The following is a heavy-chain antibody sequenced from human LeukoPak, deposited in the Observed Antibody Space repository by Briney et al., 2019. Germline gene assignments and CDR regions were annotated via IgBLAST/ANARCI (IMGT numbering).Heavy chain of an antibody. Sequence: ASVKVSCKASGYTLTSYGISWVRQAPGQGLEWMGWISAYNGNTNYAQKLQGRVTMTTDTSTSTAYMELRSLRSDDTAVYYCARVGCSGGSCYHNFDYWGQGTLVTVSS. CDR1: GYTLTSYG. CDR2: ISAYNGNT. V-gene: IGHV1-18*01. J-gene: IGHJ4*02. D-gene: IGHD2-15*01. CDR3: ARVGCSGGSCYHNFDY.